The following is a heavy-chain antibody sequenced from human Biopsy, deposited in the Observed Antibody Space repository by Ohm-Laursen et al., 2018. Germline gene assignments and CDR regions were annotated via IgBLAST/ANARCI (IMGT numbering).Heavy chain of an antibody. D-gene: IGHD2/OR15-2a*01. CDR3: ARATNSTGWPYYYFYGMDV. V-gene: IGHV4-59*01. CDR1: GGSISSSY. CDR2: IYCSGST. J-gene: IGHJ6*02. Sequence: GTLSLTCTVSGGSISSSYWSWIRQTPGKGLEWIGYIYCSGSTNYNPSLKSRVTISVDTSKNQFSLRLNSVTAADTAVYYCARATNSTGWPYYYFYGMDVWGQGTTVTVSS.